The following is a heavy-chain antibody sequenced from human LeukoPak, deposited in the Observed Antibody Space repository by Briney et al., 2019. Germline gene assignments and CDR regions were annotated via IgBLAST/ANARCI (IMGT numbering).Heavy chain of an antibody. J-gene: IGHJ4*02. V-gene: IGHV1-2*02. CDR3: ARDERYDSSGYPFDY. Sequence: ASVKVSCKASGYTFTGYFMHWVRQAPGQGLERMGWINPNSGGTDYAQKLQGRVTMTRDTSISTAYLELSRLTSDDTAVYYCARDERYDSSGYPFDYWGQGTLVTVSS. CDR2: INPNSGGT. D-gene: IGHD3-22*01. CDR1: GYTFTGYF.